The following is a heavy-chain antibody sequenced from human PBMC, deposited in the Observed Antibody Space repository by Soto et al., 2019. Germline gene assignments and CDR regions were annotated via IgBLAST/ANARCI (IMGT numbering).Heavy chain of an antibody. CDR3: ARVGAAGGSYGMDV. CDR1: GYTFTSYG. Sequence: ASVKVSCKASGYTFTSYGISWLRQSPGQGLEWMGWISAYNGNTNYAKKLQGRVTMTTDTSTSTAYMELRSLRSDDTAVYYCARVGAAGGSYGMDVWGQGTTVTVSS. CDR2: ISAYNGNT. V-gene: IGHV1-18*01. D-gene: IGHD6-13*01. J-gene: IGHJ6*02.